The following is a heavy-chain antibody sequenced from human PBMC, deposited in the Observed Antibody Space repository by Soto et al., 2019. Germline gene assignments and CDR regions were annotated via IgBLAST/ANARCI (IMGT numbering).Heavy chain of an antibody. J-gene: IGHJ3*02. CDR3: ARVGPGRFLEWLPDAFDI. V-gene: IGHV4-59*01. D-gene: IGHD3-3*01. Sequence: PSETLSLTCTVSGGSISSYYWSWIRQPPGKGLEWIGYIYYSGSTNYNPSLKSRVTISVDTSKNQFSLKLSSVTAADTAVYYCARVGPGRFLEWLPDAFDIWGQGAMVTVSS. CDR1: GGSISSYY. CDR2: IYYSGST.